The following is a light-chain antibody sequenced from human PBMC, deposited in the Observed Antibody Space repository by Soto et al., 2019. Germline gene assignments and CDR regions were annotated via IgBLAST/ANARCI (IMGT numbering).Light chain of an antibody. J-gene: IGKJ1*01. CDR1: QSVSIK. CDR2: DTV. V-gene: IGKV3-11*01. CDR3: HHRDGWPAT. Sequence: TVLTQSPATLSLSPGERATLSCRASQSVSIKLAWYQQKPGQSPRLLIFDTVNRATGIPSRFSGSGAGTYFTLTISRLDAEDVAVYCRHHRDGWPATFGQGTKVEI.